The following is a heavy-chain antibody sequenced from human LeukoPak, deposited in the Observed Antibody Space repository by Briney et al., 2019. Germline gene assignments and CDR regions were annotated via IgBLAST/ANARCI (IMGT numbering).Heavy chain of an antibody. D-gene: IGHD3-22*01. CDR1: GFTFSTYW. Sequence: GGSLRLSCAASGFTFSTYWMHWVRQAPGKGLVWVSRIKSDGSSTSYADSVKGRFTISRDNAKGTLYQQMNSLRDEDTAVYYCVRFYYDSSRGAYWGQGTLVTVSS. V-gene: IGHV3-74*01. CDR2: IKSDGSST. J-gene: IGHJ4*02. CDR3: VRFYYDSSRGAY.